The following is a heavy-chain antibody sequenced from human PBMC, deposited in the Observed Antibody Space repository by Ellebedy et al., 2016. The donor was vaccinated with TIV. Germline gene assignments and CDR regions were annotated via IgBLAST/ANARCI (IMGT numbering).Heavy chain of an antibody. Sequence: ESLKISCAASGFTFSNDAMSWIRQPPGKGLEWIGSIYYSGSAYYNPSLKSRVTVSVDTSKNQFSLNLSSVTAADTAVYYCARDPALPRGRFDTWGQGTLVTVSS. CDR1: GFTFSNDAM. CDR3: ARDPALPRGRFDT. J-gene: IGHJ5*02. CDR2: IYYSGSA. V-gene: IGHV4-38-2*02.